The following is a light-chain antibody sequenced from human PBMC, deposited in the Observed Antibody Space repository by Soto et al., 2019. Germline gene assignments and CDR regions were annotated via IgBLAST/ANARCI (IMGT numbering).Light chain of an antibody. V-gene: IGLV2-8*01. J-gene: IGLJ3*02. CDR3: TSYAGSNNLV. CDR1: SSDIGGYNY. CDR2: EVS. Sequence: QSALTQPPSASGSPGQSVTISCTGTSSDIGGYNYVSWYRQHPGKAPKLIIYEVSKRPSGVPDRFSGSKSGNTASLTVSGLQAEDEADYYCTSYAGSNNLVFAGGTKVTVL.